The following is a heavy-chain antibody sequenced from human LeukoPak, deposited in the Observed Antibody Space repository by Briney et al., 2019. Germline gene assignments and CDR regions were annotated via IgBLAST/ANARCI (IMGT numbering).Heavy chain of an antibody. CDR1: GHTFTGYY. CDR3: ARCRFEVVTELDS. CDR2: INPNSGGT. D-gene: IGHD2-21*02. V-gene: IGHV1-2*06. J-gene: IGHJ5*01. Sequence: ASVKVSCKASGHTFTGYYMHWVRQAPGQGLEWMGRINPNSGGTNYAEKFQGRVTMTRNTSISTAYMELSRLRSDDTAVYYCARCRFEVVTELDSWGQGPLVTVSS.